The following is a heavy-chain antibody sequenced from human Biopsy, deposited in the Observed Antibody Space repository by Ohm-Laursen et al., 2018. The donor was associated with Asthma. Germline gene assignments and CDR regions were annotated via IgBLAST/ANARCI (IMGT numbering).Heavy chain of an antibody. Sequence: SDTLSLTSSVSDGSIGSSGHYWSWLRQAPGKGLELVGLVPWSGSTHYRPSLERRVCIPIDTSTNEFSMMLWSVTAADTVVYFCAKVVSYGDIYFGIDVWGPGNTVVVS. J-gene: IGHJ6*02. CDR1: DGSIGSSGHY. V-gene: IGHV4-30-4*02. CDR3: AKVVSYGDIYFGIDV. CDR2: VPWSGST. D-gene: IGHD4-17*01.